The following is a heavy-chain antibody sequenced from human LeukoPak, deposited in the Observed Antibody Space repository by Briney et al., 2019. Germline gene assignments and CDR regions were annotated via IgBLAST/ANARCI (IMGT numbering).Heavy chain of an antibody. CDR1: GFTFTTYW. D-gene: IGHD2-2*01. V-gene: IGHV3-7*01. J-gene: IGHJ4*01. Sequence: GGSLRLSCTASGFTFTTYWMSWVRQAPGKGLGWVANIKPDGGEKYYVDSVKGRFTISRDNAKNSVYLQMNSLRAEDTAVYYCGREDCYATSCYWGIIPWGPGTLVTVSS. CDR2: IKPDGGEK. CDR3: GREDCYATSCYWGIIP.